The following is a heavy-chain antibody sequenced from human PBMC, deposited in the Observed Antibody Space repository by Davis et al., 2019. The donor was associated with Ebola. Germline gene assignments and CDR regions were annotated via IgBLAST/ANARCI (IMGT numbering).Heavy chain of an antibody. Sequence: AASVKVSCKASGYTFTSYDINWVRQATGQGLEWMGWMNPNSGNTGYAQKFQGRVTMTRNTSISTAYMELSSLRSEDTAVYYCARVGAKTSENDWSGYLYYYYYYGMDVWGQGTTVTVSS. V-gene: IGHV1-8*02. D-gene: IGHD3-3*01. CDR3: ARVGAKTSENDWSGYLYYYYYYGMDV. CDR1: GYTFTSYD. CDR2: MNPNSGNT. J-gene: IGHJ6*02.